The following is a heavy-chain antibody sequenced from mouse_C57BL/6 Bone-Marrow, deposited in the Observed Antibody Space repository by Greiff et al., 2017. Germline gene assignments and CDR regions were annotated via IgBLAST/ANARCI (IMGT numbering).Heavy chain of an antibody. CDR3: ARWDYDYDGVFDY. CDR1: GYTFTSYW. V-gene: IGHV1-52*01. D-gene: IGHD2-4*01. CDR2: IDPSDSET. Sequence: QVHVKQPGAELVRPGSSVKLSCKASGYTFTSYWMHWVKQRPIQGLEWIGNIDPSDSETHYNQKFKDKATLTVDKSSSTAYMQLSSLTSEDSAVYYCARWDYDYDGVFDYWGQGTTLTVSS. J-gene: IGHJ2*01.